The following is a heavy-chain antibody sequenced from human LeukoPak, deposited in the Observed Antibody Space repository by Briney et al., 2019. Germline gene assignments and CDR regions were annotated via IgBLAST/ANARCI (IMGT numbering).Heavy chain of an antibody. D-gene: IGHD3-9*01. Sequence: GGSLRLSCAASGFTFSSYSMNWVRQAPGKGLEWVSAISGSGGSTYYADSVKGRFTISRDNSKNTLYLQMNSLRAEDTAVYYCAKEGPDFDWLQTFDPWGQGTLVVVSS. V-gene: IGHV3-23*01. CDR3: AKEGPDFDWLQTFDP. CDR1: GFTFSSYS. CDR2: ISGSGGST. J-gene: IGHJ5*02.